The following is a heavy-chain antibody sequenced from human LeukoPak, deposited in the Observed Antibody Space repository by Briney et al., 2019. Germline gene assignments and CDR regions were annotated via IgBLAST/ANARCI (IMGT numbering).Heavy chain of an antibody. CDR2: INPNSGGT. J-gene: IGHJ5*02. D-gene: IGHD3-16*01. V-gene: IGHV1-2*02. CDR1: GYTFTGYY. Sequence: AASVKVSCKASGYTFTGYYMHWVRQAPGQGLEWMGWINPNSGGTNYAQKFQGRVTMTRDTSISTAYMELSRLRSDDTAVYYCARVSFSPGGWFDPWGQGTLVTVSS. CDR3: ARVSFSPGGWFDP.